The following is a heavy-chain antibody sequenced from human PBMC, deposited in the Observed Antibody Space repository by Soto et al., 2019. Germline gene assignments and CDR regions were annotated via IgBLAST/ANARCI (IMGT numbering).Heavy chain of an antibody. J-gene: IGHJ6*02. CDR1: GYTFTSYD. Sequence: ASAKVSCKASGYTFTSYDINWVRQATGQGLEWMGWMNPNSGNTGYAQKFQGRVTMTRNTSISTAYMELSSLRSEDTAVYYCASGPYFDWSRGGMDVWGQGTTVTVSS. CDR3: ASGPYFDWSRGGMDV. V-gene: IGHV1-8*01. CDR2: MNPNSGNT. D-gene: IGHD3-9*01.